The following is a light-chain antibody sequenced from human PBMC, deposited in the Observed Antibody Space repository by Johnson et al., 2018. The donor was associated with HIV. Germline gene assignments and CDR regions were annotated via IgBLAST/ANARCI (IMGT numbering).Light chain of an antibody. V-gene: IGLV1-51*01. CDR1: SSNIGNNY. CDR2: DNN. J-gene: IGLJ1*01. Sequence: QSVLTQPPSVSAAPGQKVTISCSGSSSNIGNNYVSWYQQLPGTAPKLLIYDNNKRPSGIPDRFSGSKSGTSATLGITGLPTGDEADYYCGTWDNSLSAHVFGTGTKVTVI. CDR3: GTWDNSLSAHV.